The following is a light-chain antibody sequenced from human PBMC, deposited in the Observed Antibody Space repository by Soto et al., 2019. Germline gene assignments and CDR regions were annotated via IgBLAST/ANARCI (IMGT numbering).Light chain of an antibody. CDR1: SSNIGGNS. CDR3: CSYAGSSPYV. CDR2: DDN. V-gene: IGLV1-51*01. Sequence: QSVLTQPPSVSAAPGQKVTISCSGSSSNIGGNSVSWYQQLPGTAPKLLIYDDNKRPSGIPDRFSGSKSGNTASLTISGLQAEDEADYYCCSYAGSSPYVFGTGTKVTVL. J-gene: IGLJ1*01.